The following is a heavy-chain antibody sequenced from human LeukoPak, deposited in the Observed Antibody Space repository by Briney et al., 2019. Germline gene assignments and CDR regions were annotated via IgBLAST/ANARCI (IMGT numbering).Heavy chain of an antibody. CDR2: ISGSDNRT. V-gene: IGHV3-23*01. CDR1: GFTFSSYP. D-gene: IGHD3-22*01. Sequence: GGSLRLSCAASGFTFSSYPMSWVRQAPGKGLEWVSGISGSDNRTYYTDSVEGRFTISRDNSKNTLYLQMNSLRAEDTAVYFCARDDAGMYYYDSSGYPNWFDPWGQGTLVTVSS. CDR3: ARDDAGMYYYDSSGYPNWFDP. J-gene: IGHJ5*02.